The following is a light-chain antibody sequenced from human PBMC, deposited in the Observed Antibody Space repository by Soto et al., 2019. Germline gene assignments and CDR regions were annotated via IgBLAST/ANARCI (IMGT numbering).Light chain of an antibody. CDR1: SSDVGGYNY. CDR2: DVS. J-gene: IGLJ1*01. Sequence: QSVLTQPASVSGSPGQSITISCTGTSSDVGGYNYVSWYQQHPGKAPKLMIYDVSNRPSGVSNRFSGSKSGNTASLTISGLQAEDEADYYCSSYTSSSTLLVFGTGTKLTAL. V-gene: IGLV2-14*01. CDR3: SSYTSSSTLLV.